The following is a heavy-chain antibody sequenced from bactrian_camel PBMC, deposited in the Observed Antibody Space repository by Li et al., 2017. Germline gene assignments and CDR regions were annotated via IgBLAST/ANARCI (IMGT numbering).Heavy chain of an antibody. J-gene: IGHJ4*01. D-gene: IGHD3*01. V-gene: IGHV3S53*01. CDR2: FDSDGTT. CDR1: PYTYRTTC. Sequence: LVESGGGSVQAGGSLRLSCTTSPYTYRTTCMSWFRQAPEKEREGVASFDSDGTTTYADSAKGRFTISKDNAKNTLYLQMNSLKFEDLAVYYCAADPRTLSGCNARNRYWGQGTQVTVS. CDR3: AADPRTLSGCNARNRY.